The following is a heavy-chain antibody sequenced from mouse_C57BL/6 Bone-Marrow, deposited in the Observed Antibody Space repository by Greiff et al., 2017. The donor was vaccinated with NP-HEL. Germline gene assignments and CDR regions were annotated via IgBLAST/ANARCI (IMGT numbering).Heavy chain of an antibody. CDR3: ARSEGGYYAMDY. CDR1: GYTITDYY. J-gene: IGHJ4*01. Sequence: VQLQQSGPVLVKPGASVKMSCKASGYTITDYYMNWVKQSPGKSLEWIGVINPYNGGTSYKQKFKGKAKLPVDTTYSTAYMELNSLTSEDSAVYYCARSEGGYYAMDYGGQGTSVTVSS. V-gene: IGHV1-19*01. CDR2: INPYNGGT.